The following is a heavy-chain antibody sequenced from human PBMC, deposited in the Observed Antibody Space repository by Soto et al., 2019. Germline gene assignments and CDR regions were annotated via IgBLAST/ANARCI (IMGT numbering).Heavy chain of an antibody. J-gene: IGHJ6*02. CDR1: GYTFTSYY. D-gene: IGHD3-22*01. V-gene: IGHV1-46*01. CDR2: INPSGGST. Sequence: PSVKVSCKASGYTFTSYYMHWVRQAPGQGLEWMGIINPSGGSTSYAQKFQGRVTMTRDTSTSTVYMELSSLRSEDTAVYYCARGPYYYDSSGYYVYYYGMDVWGQGTTVTVSS. CDR3: ARGPYYYDSSGYYVYYYGMDV.